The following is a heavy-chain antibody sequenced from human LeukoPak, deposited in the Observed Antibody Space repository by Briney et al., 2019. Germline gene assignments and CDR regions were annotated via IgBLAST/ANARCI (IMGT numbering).Heavy chain of an antibody. D-gene: IGHD1-26*01. CDR2: IYYSGST. J-gene: IGHJ2*01. V-gene: IGHV4-59*08. Sequence: SETLSLTCTVSGGSIRSAYWNWIRQPPGKGLEWIGYIYYSGSTYYNPSLMSRVTISVDTSKNQFSLKLTSVTAADTAVYYCAIREVGAYLYFDLWGRGTLVTVSS. CDR1: GGSIRSAY. CDR3: AIREVGAYLYFDL.